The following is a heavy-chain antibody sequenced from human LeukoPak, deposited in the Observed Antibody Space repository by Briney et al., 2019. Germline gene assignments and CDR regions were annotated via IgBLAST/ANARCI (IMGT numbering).Heavy chain of an antibody. J-gene: IGHJ4*02. CDR2: INSDGSST. CDR3: ARTYGSGSYILNYFHY. CDR1: GFTFSNYW. D-gene: IGHD3-10*01. V-gene: IGHV3-74*01. Sequence: AGGSLRLSCAASGFTFSNYWMHWVRQAPGKGLVWVSRINSDGSSTSYGDSVKGRFTISRDNAKNTLYLQMNSLRAEDTAVYYCARTYGSGSYILNYFHYWGQGTLVTVSS.